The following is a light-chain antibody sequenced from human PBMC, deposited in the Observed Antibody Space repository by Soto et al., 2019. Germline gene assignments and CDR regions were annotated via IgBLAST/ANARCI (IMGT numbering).Light chain of an antibody. J-gene: IGLJ1*01. Sequence: QSVLTQPASVSGSPGQSITISCSGTSSDFGGYNYVSWYQQQSGKAPKLMIHEVSNRPSGVSNRFSGSKSGNTASLTISGLQAEDEAAYYCSSYTSSRAYVFGIGTKVTGL. CDR2: EVS. CDR3: SSYTSSRAYV. V-gene: IGLV2-14*01. CDR1: SSDFGGYNY.